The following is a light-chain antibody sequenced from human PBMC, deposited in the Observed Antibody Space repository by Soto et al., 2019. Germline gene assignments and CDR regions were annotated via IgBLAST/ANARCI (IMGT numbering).Light chain of an antibody. CDR2: GAS. V-gene: IGKV3-20*01. Sequence: ESMLTQSPGTLSLSPGERATLSCRASQSVSTRYLAWYQQKPGQAPRLLIYGASIRATGIPDRFSGSGSGTAFTLTISSLEPEDFAVYYCHQFGSSPPAFTFGQGTKLEI. CDR3: HQFGSSPPAFT. J-gene: IGKJ2*01. CDR1: QSVSTRY.